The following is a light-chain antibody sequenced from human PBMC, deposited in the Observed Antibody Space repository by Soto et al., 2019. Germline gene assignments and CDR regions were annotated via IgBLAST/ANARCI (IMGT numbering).Light chain of an antibody. V-gene: IGKV3-20*01. CDR3: QHYGSTPPDT. J-gene: IGKJ2*01. CDR2: GTS. CDR1: QSVSSSY. Sequence: EIVVTQSPGTLSLSLGERATLSCRASQSVSSSYLAWYQQKPGQAPRLLIYGTSNRACGIPDRFSGSGSGTDFSLTISRLEPEDFAVYYCQHYGSTPPDTFGQGTKVEIK.